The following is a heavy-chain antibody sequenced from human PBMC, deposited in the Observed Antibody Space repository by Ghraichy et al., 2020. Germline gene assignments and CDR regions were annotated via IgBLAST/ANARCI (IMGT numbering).Heavy chain of an antibody. D-gene: IGHD6-13*01. J-gene: IGHJ4*02. CDR2: IEYTGTT. CDR1: GDSIRSDY. Sequence: SETLSLTCNVSGDSIRSDYWNWIRQPPGKGLEWIGYIEYTGTTNSNPSLKSRVTISIDTSKKQFSLKMTSVTAADTAVYYCARGPSGSVYFPFDYWGQGTPVTVSS. V-gene: IGHV4-59*01. CDR3: ARGPSGSVYFPFDY.